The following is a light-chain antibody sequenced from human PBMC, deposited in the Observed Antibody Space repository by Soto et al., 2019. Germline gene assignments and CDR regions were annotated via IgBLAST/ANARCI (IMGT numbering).Light chain of an antibody. Sequence: EIVLTQSPGALSLSPGESATLSCRASQTVTRSFLAWYQHRPGQAPRLLIYGAFTRAAGIPDRFTGSASGTDFTLSISRLEHEDFEVYFCQQYGTSPLTLGGGTKVDIK. CDR1: QTVTRSF. CDR3: QQYGTSPLT. CDR2: GAF. J-gene: IGKJ4*01. V-gene: IGKV3-20*01.